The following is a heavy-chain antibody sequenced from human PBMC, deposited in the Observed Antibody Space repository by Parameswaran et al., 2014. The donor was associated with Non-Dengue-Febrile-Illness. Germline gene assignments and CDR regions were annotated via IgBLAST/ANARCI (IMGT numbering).Heavy chain of an antibody. J-gene: IGHJ4*02. D-gene: IGHD2-2*01. Sequence: WVRQAPGQGLEWMGIINPSGGSTSYAQKFQGRVTMTRDTSTSTVYMELSSLRSEDTAVYYCARVGRVVPAAPLSYWGQGTLVTVSS. V-gene: IGHV1-46*01. CDR3: ARVGRVVPAAPLSY. CDR2: INPSGGST.